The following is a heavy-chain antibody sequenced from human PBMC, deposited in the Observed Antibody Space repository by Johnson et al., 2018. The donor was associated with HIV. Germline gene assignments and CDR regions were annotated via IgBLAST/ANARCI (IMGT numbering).Heavy chain of an antibody. CDR3: AREPGSSSWGWHAFDI. CDR2: IKSKTDGGAI. D-gene: IGHD6-13*01. J-gene: IGHJ3*02. Sequence: VQLVESGGGVVKPGGSLRLSCAASGFTFSNAWMSWVRQAPGKGLEWVGRIKSKTDGGAIDYAAPVKGRFTISRDDSKNTLYLQMNSLRAEDTAVDYCAREPGSSSWGWHAFDIGGQGTMVTVSS. V-gene: IGHV3-15*01. CDR1: GFTFSNAW.